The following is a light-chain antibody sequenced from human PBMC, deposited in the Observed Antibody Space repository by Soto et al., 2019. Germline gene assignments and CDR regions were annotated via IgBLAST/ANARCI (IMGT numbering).Light chain of an antibody. CDR2: DAS. CDR1: QGVSSY. V-gene: IGKV3-11*01. CDR3: QQRSNLPLT. Sequence: EIVLTQSPATLSLSPGERATLSCRASQGVSSYLAWYQQKPGQAPRLLIYDASNRATGIPARFSGSGSGTDFTLTISSLEPEDFAVYYCQQRSNLPLTFGGGTKVDIK. J-gene: IGKJ4*01.